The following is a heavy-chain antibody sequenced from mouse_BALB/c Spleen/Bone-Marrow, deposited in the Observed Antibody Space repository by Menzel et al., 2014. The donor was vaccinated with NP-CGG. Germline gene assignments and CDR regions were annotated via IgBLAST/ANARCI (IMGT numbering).Heavy chain of an antibody. CDR2: INSNGGST. V-gene: IGHV5-6-3*01. Sequence: EVKVVDSGGGLVQPGGSLKLSCAASGFTFSSYGMSWVRQTPDKRLELVATINSNGGSTYYPDSVKGRFTISRDNAKNTLYRQMSSLKSEDTAMYYCARDYYGSSDYWGQGTTLPVSS. CDR1: GFTFSSYG. D-gene: IGHD1-1*01. CDR3: ARDYYGSSDY. J-gene: IGHJ2*01.